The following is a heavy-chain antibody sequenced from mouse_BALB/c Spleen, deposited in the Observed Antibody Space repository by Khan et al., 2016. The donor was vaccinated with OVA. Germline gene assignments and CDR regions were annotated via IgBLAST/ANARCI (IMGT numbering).Heavy chain of an antibody. D-gene: IGHD2-4*01. CDR1: GYSITSEYT. CDR2: ISYSGNT. J-gene: IGHJ3*01. Sequence: VQLKESGPGLVKPSQSLSLTCTVTGYSITSEYTWNWIRQFPGHKLEWMGFISYSGNTRYNPSLKSRFSITRDTSKNQFFLQLNSVTSEDTATYYCARKDYYDYDPFAYWGQGTLVTVSA. V-gene: IGHV3-2*02. CDR3: ARKDYYDYDPFAY.